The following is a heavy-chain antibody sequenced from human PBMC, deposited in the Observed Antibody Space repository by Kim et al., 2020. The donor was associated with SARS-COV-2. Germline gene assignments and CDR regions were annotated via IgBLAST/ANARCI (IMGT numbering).Heavy chain of an antibody. CDR3: ANDPDGGHDYDGY. CDR2: ISGRGTRT. V-gene: IGHV3-23*01. D-gene: IGHD5-12*01. Sequence: GGSLRLSCAASGFTFISYSLSWVRQAPGKGLEWVSTISGRGTRTYYANSFKGRFTISRDNSKNMLYMQMNSLRVEDTAIYYCANDPDGGHDYDGYWGQGTLVTVSS. CDR1: GFTFISYS. J-gene: IGHJ4*02.